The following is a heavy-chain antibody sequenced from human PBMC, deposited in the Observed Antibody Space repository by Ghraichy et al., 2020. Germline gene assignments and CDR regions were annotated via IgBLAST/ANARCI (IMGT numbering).Heavy chain of an antibody. CDR2: IYHNGRT. Sequence: ESLNISCTVSGDSLNNYYWSWIRQAPGKGLEWIGSIYHNGRTKYNPSLKSRVTMPVDTSKNQFSLSLTSVTAADTAVFYCARDQEWRASSSGFDPWGQGTLVSVSP. D-gene: IGHD2-2*01. CDR3: ARDQEWRASSSGFDP. V-gene: IGHV4-59*01. J-gene: IGHJ5*02. CDR1: GDSLNNYY.